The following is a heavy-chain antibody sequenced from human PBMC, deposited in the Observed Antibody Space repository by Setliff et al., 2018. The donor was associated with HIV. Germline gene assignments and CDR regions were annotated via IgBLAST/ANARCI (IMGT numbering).Heavy chain of an antibody. CDR3: ARDATSEGYMDV. V-gene: IGHV4-59*12. J-gene: IGHJ6*03. CDR2: IYYSGST. CDR1: GGSISSYY. Sequence: PSETLSLTCTVSGGSISSYYWSWIRQPPGKGLEWIGYIYYSGSTNYNPSLKSRVTISVDTSKNQFSLKLSSVTAADTAVYFCARDATSEGYMDVWGKGTTVTVSS.